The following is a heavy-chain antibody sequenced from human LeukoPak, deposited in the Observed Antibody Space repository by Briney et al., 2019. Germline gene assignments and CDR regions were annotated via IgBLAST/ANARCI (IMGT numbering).Heavy chain of an antibody. D-gene: IGHD4-23*01. CDR3: ASSVYGGNLPFDY. J-gene: IGHJ4*02. Sequence: PGGSLRLSCAASGFTFSSYAMHWVRQALGKGLEWVAVIPYDGSNKYYADSVKGRFTISRDNSKNTLYLQMNSLRAEDTAVYYCASSVYGGNLPFDYWGQGTLVTVSS. CDR1: GFTFSSYA. V-gene: IGHV3-30-3*01. CDR2: IPYDGSNK.